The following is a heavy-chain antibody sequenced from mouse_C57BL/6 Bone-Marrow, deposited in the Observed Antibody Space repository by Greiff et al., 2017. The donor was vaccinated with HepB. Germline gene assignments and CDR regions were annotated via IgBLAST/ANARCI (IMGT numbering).Heavy chain of an antibody. Sequence: QVHVKQPGAELVMPGASVKLSCKASGYTFTSYWMHWVKQRPGQGLEWIGEIDPSDSYTNYNQKFKGKSTLTVDKSSSTAYMQLSSLTSEDAAVYYGTRQLRPRGYFDYWGQGTTLTVSS. J-gene: IGHJ2*01. CDR3: TRQLRPRGYFDY. CDR2: IDPSDSYT. CDR1: GYTFTSYW. D-gene: IGHD3-2*02. V-gene: IGHV1-69*01.